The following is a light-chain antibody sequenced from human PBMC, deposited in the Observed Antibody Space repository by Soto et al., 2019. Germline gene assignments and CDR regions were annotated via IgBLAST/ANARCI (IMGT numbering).Light chain of an antibody. CDR1: QRVSSSY. Sequence: EIVLTQSPGTLSLSPGERATLSCRASQRVSSSYLAWYQQKPGQAPRLLIYGASSRATGIPDRFSGSGSGIDFTLTISRLEPEDFAVYYCQQYGSSPLFTFGPGTKVDI. CDR2: GAS. J-gene: IGKJ3*01. V-gene: IGKV3-20*01. CDR3: QQYGSSPLFT.